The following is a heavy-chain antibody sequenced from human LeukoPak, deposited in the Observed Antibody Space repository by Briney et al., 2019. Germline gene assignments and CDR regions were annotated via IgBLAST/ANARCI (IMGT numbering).Heavy chain of an antibody. J-gene: IGHJ4*02. Sequence: GGSLRLSCAASGFTFSSYAMSWVRQAPGKGLEWVSAISGSGGSTYYADSVKGRFTISRDNSKNTLYLQMNSLRAEDTAVYYCAREQVAVAGTTAPLDYWGQGTLVTVSS. CDR3: AREQVAVAGTTAPLDY. CDR2: ISGSGGST. V-gene: IGHV3-23*01. CDR1: GFTFSSYA. D-gene: IGHD6-19*01.